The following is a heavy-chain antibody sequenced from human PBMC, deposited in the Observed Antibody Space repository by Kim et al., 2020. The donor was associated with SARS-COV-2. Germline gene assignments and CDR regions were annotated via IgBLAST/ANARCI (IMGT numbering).Heavy chain of an antibody. CDR2: VKSKTDGGTT. D-gene: IGHD3-16*02. CDR1: GFTFRHAW. Sequence: GGSLRLSCAASGFTFRHAWMSWVRQAPGKGLEWDGRVKSKTDGGTTDYAAPVKGRFTISRDDSENILYLQMNSLKTEDTAVYFCTGDDYLWGTYRPWGQGTLVTVSS. J-gene: IGHJ4*02. V-gene: IGHV3-15*01. CDR3: TGDDYLWGTYRP.